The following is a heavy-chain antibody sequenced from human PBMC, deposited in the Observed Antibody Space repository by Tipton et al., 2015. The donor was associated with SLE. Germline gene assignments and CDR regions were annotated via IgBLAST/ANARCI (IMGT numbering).Heavy chain of an antibody. V-gene: IGHV4-34*01. J-gene: IGHJ4*02. D-gene: IGHD3-10*01. CDR2: VNLSGST. CDR3: ARAKGSGTYSSGQFDS. Sequence: TLSLTCAVYGGSFSGYRWSWIRQPPGKGLEWIGDVNLSGSTNYNPSLKSRVIISVDTSKNQFSLKLRSVTAADTALYYCARAKGSGTYSSGQFDSWGQGTLVTVSS. CDR1: GGSFSGYR.